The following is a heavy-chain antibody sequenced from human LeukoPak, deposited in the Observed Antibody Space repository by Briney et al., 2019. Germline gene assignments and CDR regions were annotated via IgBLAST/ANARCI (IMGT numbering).Heavy chain of an antibody. D-gene: IGHD6-19*01. J-gene: IGHJ4*02. CDR2: IRGSGGST. V-gene: IGHV3-23*01. CDR3: AKSAGYSSGWYGSIYYFDY. Sequence: GGSLRLSCAASGFTFSSYSMNWVRQAPGKGLEWVSAIRGSGGSTYYADSVKGRFTISRDNSKNTLYLQMNSLRAEDTAVYYCAKSAGYSSGWYGSIYYFDYWGQGTLVTVSS. CDR1: GFTFSSYS.